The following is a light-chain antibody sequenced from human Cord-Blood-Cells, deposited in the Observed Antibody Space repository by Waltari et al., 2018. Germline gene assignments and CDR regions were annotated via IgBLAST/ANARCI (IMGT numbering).Light chain of an antibody. J-gene: IGKJ1*01. Sequence: EIVLTQSPGTLSLSPGERATLSCRASQSVSSSYLAWYQQKPGQAPRLLIYGASSRATAIPDRFSGSGSGTDFTLTISRLEPEDFAVYYCQQYGSSRTFGQGP. CDR1: QSVSSSY. CDR3: QQYGSSRT. V-gene: IGKV3-20*01. CDR2: GAS.